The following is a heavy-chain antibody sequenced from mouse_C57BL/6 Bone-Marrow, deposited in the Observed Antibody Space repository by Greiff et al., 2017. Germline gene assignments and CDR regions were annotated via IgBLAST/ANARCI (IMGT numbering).Heavy chain of an antibody. Sequence: DVQLQESGAELVRPGASVKLSCTASGFTITDDYMHWVKQRPEQGLEWIGWIDPENGDTEYASKFQGKATITADTSSNTAYLQLSSLTSVDTAVYYGTTPTVLDYWGQGTTLTVSS. D-gene: IGHD1-1*01. CDR1: GFTITDDY. J-gene: IGHJ2*01. CDR2: IDPENGDT. V-gene: IGHV14-4*01. CDR3: TTPTVLDY.